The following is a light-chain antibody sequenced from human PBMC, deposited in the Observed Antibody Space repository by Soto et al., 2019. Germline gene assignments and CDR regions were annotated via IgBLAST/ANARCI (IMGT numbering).Light chain of an antibody. CDR1: NSNIGAGRD. V-gene: IGLV1-40*01. J-gene: IGLJ3*02. CDR3: QSYDDSLSGWV. CDR2: ANT. Sequence: QTVVTQPPSVSGAPGQRVTISCTGSNSNIGAGRDVHWYQQLPGTAPKLLIYANTNRPSGVPDRFSGSKSGISASLAITGLQAEDEADYYCQSYDDSLSGWVFGGGTKLTVL.